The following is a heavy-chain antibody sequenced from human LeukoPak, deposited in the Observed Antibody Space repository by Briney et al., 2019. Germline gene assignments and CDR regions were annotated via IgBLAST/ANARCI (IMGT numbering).Heavy chain of an antibody. V-gene: IGHV4-4*07. CDR2: IYTSGST. J-gene: IGHJ5*02. Sequence: PSETLSLTCTVSGGSISSYYWSWIRQPAGKGLEWLGRIYTSGSTNYNPSLKSRVTMSVDTSKNQFSLKLSSVTAADTAVYYCARDLPKLLWFGESTSGWFDPWGQGTLVTVSS. CDR1: GGSISSYY. D-gene: IGHD3-10*01. CDR3: ARDLPKLLWFGESTSGWFDP.